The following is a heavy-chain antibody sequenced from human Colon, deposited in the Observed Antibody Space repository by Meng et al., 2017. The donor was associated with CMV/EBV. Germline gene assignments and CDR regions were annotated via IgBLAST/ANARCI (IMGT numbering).Heavy chain of an antibody. J-gene: IGHJ6*02. Sequence: GGSLRLSCAASGFTVSSNYMSWVRQAPGKGLEWVSVIYSGGSTYYADSVKGRFTISRDNSKNTLYLQMNSLRAEDTAVYYCARGRSDYDFWSGLSYGMDVWGQGTPVTVSS. CDR3: ARGRSDYDFWSGLSYGMDV. V-gene: IGHV3-66*02. D-gene: IGHD3-3*01. CDR2: IYSGGST. CDR1: GFTVSSNY.